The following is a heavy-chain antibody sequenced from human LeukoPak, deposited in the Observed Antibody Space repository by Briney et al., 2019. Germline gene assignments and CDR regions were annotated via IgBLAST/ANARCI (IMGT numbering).Heavy chain of an antibody. CDR2: ISAYNGNT. CDR3: ARDAISPPADCSGGSCYRSNWFDP. CDR1: GYTFTSYD. D-gene: IGHD2-15*01. Sequence: ASVKVSFKASGYTFTSYDISWVRQAPGQGLEWMGWISAYNGNTNYAQKLQGRVTMTTDTSTSTAYMELRSLRSDDTAVYYCARDAISPPADCSGGSCYRSNWFDPWGQGTLVTVSS. V-gene: IGHV1-18*01. J-gene: IGHJ5*02.